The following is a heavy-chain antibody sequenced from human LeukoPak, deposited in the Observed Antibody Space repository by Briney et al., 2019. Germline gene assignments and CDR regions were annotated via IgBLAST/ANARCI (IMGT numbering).Heavy chain of an antibody. CDR1: GFTFDKYW. V-gene: IGHV3-7*04. Sequence: GGSLRLSCAASGFTFDKYWMNWVRQAPGKGLEWVANIREDGSEQYYVDSVKGRFTISRDNAKNSLYLQMNSLSAEDTGVFYCARDRNIQYRGGYYDAFDIWGQGTMVNVSS. J-gene: IGHJ3*02. CDR2: IREDGSEQ. D-gene: IGHD2-21*01. CDR3: ARDRNIQYRGGYYDAFDI.